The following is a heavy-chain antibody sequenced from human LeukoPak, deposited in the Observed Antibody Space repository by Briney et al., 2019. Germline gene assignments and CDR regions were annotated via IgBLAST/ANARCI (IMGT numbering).Heavy chain of an antibody. D-gene: IGHD4-17*01. J-gene: IGHJ2*01. CDR1: SGSINSSYYY. V-gene: IGHV4-39*01. CDR2: SYYSGST. Sequence: PSGTLFLTCTVSSGSINSSYYYWGWVRPPPGEGLGGVGGSYYSGSTYYNPSLKSRVTISVDTSQNQFSLKLSSVTAADTAVYFCARLVTINTVTTARYWYFDLWGRGTLVTVSS. CDR3: ARLVTINTVTTARYWYFDL.